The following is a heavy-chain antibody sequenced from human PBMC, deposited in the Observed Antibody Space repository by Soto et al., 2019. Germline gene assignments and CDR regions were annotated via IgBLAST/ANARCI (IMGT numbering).Heavy chain of an antibody. J-gene: IGHJ4*02. CDR1: GFTFSSYA. D-gene: IGHD6-13*01. Sequence: VQLLESGGGLVQPGGSLRLSCAASGFTFSSYAMSWVRQAPGKGLEWVSSISRRAGATYYADSVRGRFTISTDDSKNTLYLQMSSLRAEDTAVYYCTKDGEAAAAAPSYWGQGTLVTVSS. CDR3: TKDGEAAAAAPSY. CDR2: ISRRAGAT. V-gene: IGHV3-23*01.